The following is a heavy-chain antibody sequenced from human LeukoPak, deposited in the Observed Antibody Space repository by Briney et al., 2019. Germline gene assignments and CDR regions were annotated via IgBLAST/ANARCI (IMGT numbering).Heavy chain of an antibody. CDR2: IIPIFGTA. D-gene: IGHD6-13*01. CDR3: ARDKGRTAAGLYNWFDP. CDR1: GGTFSSYA. Sequence: ASVKVSRKASGGTFSSYAISWVRQAPGQGLEWMGGIIPIFGTANYAQKFQGRVTITTDESTSTAYMELSSLRSEDTAVYYCARDKGRTAAGLYNWFDPWGQGTLVTVSS. J-gene: IGHJ5*02. V-gene: IGHV1-69*05.